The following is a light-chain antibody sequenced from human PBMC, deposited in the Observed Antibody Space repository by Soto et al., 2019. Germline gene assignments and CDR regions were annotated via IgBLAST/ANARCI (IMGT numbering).Light chain of an antibody. Sequence: DIQVTQSPPSLSASVGDRATITCRASRDIDNSLAWYQQVPGKAPKLLIYAASTLQSGVPSRFRGSGSGTSFILTITSLQPEDVATYYCQKYNKAPWIFGQGTKVEV. CDR1: RDIDNS. CDR3: QKYNKAPWI. V-gene: IGKV1-27*01. CDR2: AAS. J-gene: IGKJ1*01.